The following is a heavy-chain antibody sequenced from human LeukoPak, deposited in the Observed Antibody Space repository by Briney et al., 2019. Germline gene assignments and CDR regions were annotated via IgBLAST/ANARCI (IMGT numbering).Heavy chain of an antibody. CDR2: MNPNSGNT. CDR3: ARGGDLDYYGSGGYDFY. J-gene: IGHJ4*02. V-gene: IGHV1-8*02. D-gene: IGHD3-10*01. CDR1: GGTFSSYA. Sequence: VSVKVSCKASGGTFSSYAINWVRQATGQGLEWMGWMNPNSGNTGYAQKFQGRVTMTRNTSISTAYMELSSLRSEDTAVYYCARGGDLDYYGSGGYDFYWGQGTLVTVSS.